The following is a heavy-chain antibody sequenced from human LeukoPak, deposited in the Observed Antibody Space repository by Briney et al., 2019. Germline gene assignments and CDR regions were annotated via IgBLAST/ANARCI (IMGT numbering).Heavy chain of an antibody. CDR3: ARGGYPPLDY. D-gene: IGHD5-12*01. Sequence: GGSLRLSCAASGFTFSSFGMYWVRQAPGEGLEWVSYISSTSSTIHYADSVKGRFTISRDNAKNSLYLQMNSLRAEDTAVYYCARGGYPPLDYWGQGTLVTVSS. CDR2: ISSTSSTI. CDR1: GFTFSSFG. V-gene: IGHV3-48*01. J-gene: IGHJ4*02.